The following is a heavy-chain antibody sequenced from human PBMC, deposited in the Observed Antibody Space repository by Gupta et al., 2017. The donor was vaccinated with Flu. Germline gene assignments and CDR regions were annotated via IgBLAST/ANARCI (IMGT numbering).Heavy chain of an antibody. D-gene: IGHD6-19*01. CDR3: AKANTLAVAASWLGY. CDR1: GFTFSSYA. CDR2: ISGSTGNT. J-gene: IGHJ4*02. Sequence: EVQLLESGGGLVQPGGSLRLSCAASGFTFSSYAMNWVRQAPGKGLEWISGISGSTGNTYYAESVKGRFTISRDNSKNTLFLQMSGLRADDTAVYYCAKANTLAVAASWLGYWGQGTLVTVSS. V-gene: IGHV3-23*01.